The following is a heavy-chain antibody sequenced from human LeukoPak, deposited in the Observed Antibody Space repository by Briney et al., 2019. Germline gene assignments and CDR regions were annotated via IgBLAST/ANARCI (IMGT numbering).Heavy chain of an antibody. CDR2: ISVSGDWT. Sequence: GGSLRLSCEASGSTFSSYYMIWVRQAPGKGLEWVSVISVSGDWTYYADSVKGRFTISRDNSKNTLYLQMNSLRAEDTAVYYCANYRQSITAAGNSREFADYWGQGTLVTVSS. CDR3: ANYRQSITAAGNSREFADY. V-gene: IGHV3-23*01. J-gene: IGHJ4*02. CDR1: GSTFSSYY. D-gene: IGHD6-13*01.